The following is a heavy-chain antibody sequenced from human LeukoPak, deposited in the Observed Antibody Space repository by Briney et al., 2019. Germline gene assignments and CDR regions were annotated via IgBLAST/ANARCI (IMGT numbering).Heavy chain of an antibody. J-gene: IGHJ6*03. D-gene: IGHD3-10*01. CDR2: IYYSGST. CDR3: ARDPPLLWFGELLSFGPPPLNMDV. CDR1: GGSISSSSYY. V-gene: IGHV4-39*07. Sequence: KSSETLSLTCTVSGGSISSSSYYWGWIRQPPGKGLEWIGSIYYSGSTYYNPSLKSRVTISVDTSKNQFSLKLSSVTAADTAVYYCARDPPLLWFGELLSFGPPPLNMDVWGKGTTVTVSS.